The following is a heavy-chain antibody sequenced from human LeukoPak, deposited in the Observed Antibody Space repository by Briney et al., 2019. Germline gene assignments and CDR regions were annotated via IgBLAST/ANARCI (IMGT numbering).Heavy chain of an antibody. CDR3: ARGGWGFDYGDYDY. J-gene: IGHJ4*02. Sequence: GGSLRLSCAASEFTFSSYAMSWVRQAPGKGLEWVTAISGGGGTTYYADSVKGRFTISRDNSKNMLYLQMNSLRAEDTAVYYCARGGWGFDYGDYDYWGQGTLVTISS. CDR1: EFTFSSYA. V-gene: IGHV3-23*01. CDR2: ISGGGGTT. D-gene: IGHD4-17*01.